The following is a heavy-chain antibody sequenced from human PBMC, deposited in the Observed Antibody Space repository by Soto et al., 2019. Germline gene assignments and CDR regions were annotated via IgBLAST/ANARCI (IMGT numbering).Heavy chain of an antibody. V-gene: IGHV1-3*01. CDR2: INGANGDT. Sequence: QVQIVQSGAAVRKPGASVMLSCKTSGYTFTSYSIHWVRQAPGQRLEWMGWINGANGDTKYSQRFHGSVTISRKTSVSTVYMGLGSLTFDDAAIYYCARAPFSLYSADFRWGQGTQVTVSS. D-gene: IGHD5-18*01. CDR3: ARAPFSLYSADFR. CDR1: GYTFTSYS. J-gene: IGHJ4*02.